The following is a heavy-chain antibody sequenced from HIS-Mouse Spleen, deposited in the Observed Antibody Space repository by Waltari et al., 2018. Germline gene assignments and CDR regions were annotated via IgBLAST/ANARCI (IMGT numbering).Heavy chain of an antibody. J-gene: IGHJ4*02. CDR2: IYYSGST. CDR1: GGSISSYY. Sequence: QVQLQESGPGLVKPSETLSLTCTVSGGSISSYYWSWIRQPPGKGLGWIGYIYYSGSTNYNPSLKSRVTISVDTSKNQFSLKLSSVTAADTAVYYCARRREEQLVFDYWGQGTLVTVSS. V-gene: IGHV4-59*08. D-gene: IGHD6-6*01. CDR3: ARRREEQLVFDY.